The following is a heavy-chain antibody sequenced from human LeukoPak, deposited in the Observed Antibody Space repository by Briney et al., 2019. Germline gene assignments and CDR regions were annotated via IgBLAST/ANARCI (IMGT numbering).Heavy chain of an antibody. CDR3: ARGDSSVGFDP. V-gene: IGHV1-24*01. CDR2: FDPEDGET. CDR1: GYTLTELS. Sequence: GASVKVSCKVSGYTLTELSMHWVRQAPGKGLEWMGGFDPEDGETIYAQKFQGRVTITADKSTSTAYMELSSLRSEDTAVYYCARGDSSVGFDPWGQGTLVTVSS. D-gene: IGHD3-22*01. J-gene: IGHJ5*02.